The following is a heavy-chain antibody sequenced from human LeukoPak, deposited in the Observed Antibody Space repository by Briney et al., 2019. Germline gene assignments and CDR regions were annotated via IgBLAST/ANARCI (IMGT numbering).Heavy chain of an antibody. CDR1: GYTFTGYY. J-gene: IGHJ4*02. CDR3: ARDGAVRGVIIDY. D-gene: IGHD3-10*01. CDR2: INPNSGGT. Sequence: GASVKVSCKASGYTFTGYYMHWVRQAPGQGLEWMGWINPNSGGTNYAQKFQGWVTMTRDTSISTAYMELSRLRSDDTAVYHCARDGAVRGVIIDYWGQGTLVTVSS. V-gene: IGHV1-2*04.